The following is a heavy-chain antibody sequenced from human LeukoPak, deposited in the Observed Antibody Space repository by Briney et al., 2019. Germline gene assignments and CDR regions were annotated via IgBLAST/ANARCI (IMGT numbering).Heavy chain of an antibody. V-gene: IGHV1-69*01. CDR3: SRGVIIDFYFYYMDV. CDR2: IIPIFGRP. J-gene: IGHJ6*03. CDR1: GGTFSSSG. D-gene: IGHD3-10*01. Sequence: GSSVKVSCKASGGTFSSSGISWVRQAPGQGFEWMGGIIPIFGRPNPAQKFQGRVTLTADESTSTAYMELSSLRAEDTALYYCSRGVIIDFYFYYMDVWGKGTTVTVSS.